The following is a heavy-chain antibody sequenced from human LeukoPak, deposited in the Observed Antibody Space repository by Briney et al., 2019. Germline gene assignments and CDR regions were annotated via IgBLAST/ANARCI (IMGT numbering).Heavy chain of an antibody. D-gene: IGHD4-23*01. Sequence: ASVKVSCKASGYKFTDDYMHWVRQAPGQGLEWMGWINPNSGGTNYAQKFQGRVTMTRDTSISTAYMELSRLRSDDTAVYYCARDSDYGGNTWFDPWGQGTLVTVSS. CDR3: ARDSDYGGNTWFDP. CDR1: GYKFTDDY. J-gene: IGHJ5*02. CDR2: INPNSGGT. V-gene: IGHV1-2*02.